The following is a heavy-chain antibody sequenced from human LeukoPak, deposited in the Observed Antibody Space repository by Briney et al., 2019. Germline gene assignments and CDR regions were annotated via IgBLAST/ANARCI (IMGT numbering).Heavy chain of an antibody. CDR3: ARMGGGWDFDL. V-gene: IGHV4-38-2*02. Sequence: SETLSLTCTVSGFSISSRYYWGWVRQPPGKGLEGIGSMYHGGNTYYNPSLRSRVTISVDTAKNQLSLKLISETAADTAVYYCARMGGGWDFDLWGRGTLVTVSS. CDR2: MYHGGNT. CDR1: GFSISSRYY. D-gene: IGHD3-10*01. J-gene: IGHJ2*01.